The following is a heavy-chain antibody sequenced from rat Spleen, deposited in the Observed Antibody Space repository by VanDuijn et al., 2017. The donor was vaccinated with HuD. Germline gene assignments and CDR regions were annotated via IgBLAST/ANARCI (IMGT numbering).Heavy chain of an antibody. D-gene: IGHD1-9*01. V-gene: IGHV5S23*01. CDR1: GFTSSSYD. J-gene: IGHJ2*01. CDR2: ISPSGGIT. Sequence: EVQMVESGGGLVQPGRSLKLSCAASGFTSSSYDMAWVRQAPTKGLEWVASISPSGGITYYRDSMKGRFTVSRDNAKSTLSLQMDSLRSEDTATYYCARHGYNSYFDYWGQGVMVTVSS. CDR3: ARHGYNSYFDY.